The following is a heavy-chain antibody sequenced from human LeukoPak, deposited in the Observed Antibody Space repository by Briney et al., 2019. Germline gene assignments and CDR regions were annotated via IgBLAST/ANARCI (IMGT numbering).Heavy chain of an antibody. D-gene: IGHD3-10*01. Sequence: GGSLRLSCAASGFTFSDYAMHWVRQAPGKGREWVAVIGYDGSNKYDADSVKGRFTISRDNSKNMMYLQMNSLRAEDTAVYYCARDRFMVRGVMVGTFDLWGQGTMVTVSS. V-gene: IGHV3-33*01. CDR3: ARDRFMVRGVMVGTFDL. CDR1: GFTFSDYA. CDR2: IGYDGSNK. J-gene: IGHJ3*01.